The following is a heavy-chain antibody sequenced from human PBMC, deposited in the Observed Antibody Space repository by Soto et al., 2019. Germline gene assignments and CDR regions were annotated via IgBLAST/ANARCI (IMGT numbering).Heavy chain of an antibody. D-gene: IGHD3-22*01. CDR3: ARDGLRYFESSGYYSGPPLGY. Sequence: KTSETLSLTCAVSNYSITSGFYWGWLRQPPGKGLEWIGSIFHTGSTYYQPSLKSRVTISLDTSKDHFSLTLRSVTAADTAVYYCARDGLRYFESSGYYSGPPLGYWGQGLLVTVSS. CDR2: IFHTGST. CDR1: NYSITSGFY. V-gene: IGHV4-38-2*02. J-gene: IGHJ4*01.